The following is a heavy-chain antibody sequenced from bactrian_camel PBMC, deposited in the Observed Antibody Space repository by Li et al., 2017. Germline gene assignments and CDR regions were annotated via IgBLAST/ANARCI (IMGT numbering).Heavy chain of an antibody. CDR2: INPDGSKT. CDR1: GITYRGPC. J-gene: IGHJ4*01. Sequence: QLVESGGGSVQAEGSLRLSCESSGITYRGPCMGWVRQAPGKGLEWVSGINPDGSKTLYADSVKGRFTISRDNAKNTVYLQMNSLISEDTAMYYCTRDRGLAVPAGSFDYWAQGTQVTVSS. CDR3: TRDRGLAVPAGSFDY. D-gene: IGHD6*01. V-gene: IGHV3S6*01.